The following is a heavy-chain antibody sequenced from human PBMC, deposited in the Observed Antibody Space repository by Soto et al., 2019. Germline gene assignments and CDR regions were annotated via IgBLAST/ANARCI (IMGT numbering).Heavy chain of an antibody. CDR2: INHSGST. V-gene: IGHV4-34*01. CDR1: GGSFSGYY. Sequence: SETLSLTCGVYGGSFSGYYWSWIRQPPGKGLEWIGEINHSGSTNYNPSLKSRVTISVDTSKNQFSLKLSSVTAADTAVYYCARVSIPARAFDPWGQGTLVTVSS. J-gene: IGHJ5*02. D-gene: IGHD6-6*01. CDR3: ARVSIPARAFDP.